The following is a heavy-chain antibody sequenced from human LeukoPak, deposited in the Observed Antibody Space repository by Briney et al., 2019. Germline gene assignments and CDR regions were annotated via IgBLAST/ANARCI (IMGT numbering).Heavy chain of an antibody. CDR3: AKGLVDGNWLHP. J-gene: IGHJ5*02. CDR2: ISDGGDNT. CDR1: GFTFGSYA. D-gene: IGHD2-15*01. Sequence: GGSLRLSCAASGFTFGSYAMNWVRQAPGNGREWVSCISDGGDNTNYADSVKGRFTITTDNSKSTPYLQMRSLRAEDTAVYYCAKGLVDGNWLHPWGREALFTAS. V-gene: IGHV3-23*01.